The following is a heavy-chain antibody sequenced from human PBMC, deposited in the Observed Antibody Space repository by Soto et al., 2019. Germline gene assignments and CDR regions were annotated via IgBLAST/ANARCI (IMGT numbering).Heavy chain of an antibody. Sequence: EVQLLESGGGLVQPGVSLRLSCAASGFTFNNYAMTWLRQAPGKGLEWVSAISGGGDTTSYADSVKGRFTVSRDGSKNTRYLQLGSLRAEDTALYYCAKGRGGSGSLTPRVDFWGQGTLVTVSS. J-gene: IGHJ4*02. CDR2: ISGGGDTT. D-gene: IGHD3-10*01. CDR3: AKGRGGSGSLTPRVDF. CDR1: GFTFNNYA. V-gene: IGHV3-23*01.